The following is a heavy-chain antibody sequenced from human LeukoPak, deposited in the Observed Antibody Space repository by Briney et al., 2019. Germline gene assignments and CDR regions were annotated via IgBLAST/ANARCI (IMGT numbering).Heavy chain of an antibody. J-gene: IGHJ4*02. CDR3: ATLTAMVSQPFGY. V-gene: IGHV4-39*07. Sequence: SETLSLTCTVSGGSISSSSYCWGWIRQPPGKGLEWIGYIYYSGSTYYNPSLKSRVTISVDTSKNQFSLTLASVTAADTAVYYCATLTAMVSQPFGYWGQGALVTISS. CDR1: GGSISSSSYC. D-gene: IGHD5-18*01. CDR2: IYYSGST.